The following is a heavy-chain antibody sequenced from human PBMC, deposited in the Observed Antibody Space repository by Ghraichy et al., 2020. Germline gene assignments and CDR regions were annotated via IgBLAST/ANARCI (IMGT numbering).Heavy chain of an antibody. CDR2: INHSGST. CDR3: ARQVNYERVYYYYGMDV. Sequence: SETLSLTCAVYGGSFSGYYWSWIRQPPGKGLEWIGEINHSGSTNYNPSLKSRVTISVDTSKNQFSLKLSSVTAADTAVYYCARQVNYERVYYYYGMDVWGQGTTVTVSS. V-gene: IGHV4-34*01. J-gene: IGHJ6*02. D-gene: IGHD1-7*01. CDR1: GGSFSGYY.